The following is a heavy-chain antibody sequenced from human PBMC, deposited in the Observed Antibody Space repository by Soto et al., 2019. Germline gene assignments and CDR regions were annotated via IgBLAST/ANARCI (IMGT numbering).Heavy chain of an antibody. CDR2: IIPIFGTA. V-gene: IGHV1-69*06. Sequence: ASVKVSCKASGGTFSSYAISWVRQAPGQGLEWMGGIIPIFGTANYAQKFQGRVTITADKSTSTAYMELSSLRSEDTAVYYCAYVPSLSGWNYWGQGTLVTVSS. J-gene: IGHJ4*02. CDR1: GGTFSSYA. D-gene: IGHD6-19*01. CDR3: AYVPSLSGWNY.